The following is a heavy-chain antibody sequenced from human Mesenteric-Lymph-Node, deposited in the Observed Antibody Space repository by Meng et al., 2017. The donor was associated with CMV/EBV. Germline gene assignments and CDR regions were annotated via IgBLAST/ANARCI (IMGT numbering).Heavy chain of an antibody. V-gene: IGHV3-69-1*01. D-gene: IGHD2-2*01. CDR1: GGSISGYY. CDR2: ISSSSYI. Sequence: ETLSLTCTVSGGSISGYYWGWIRQPPGKGLEWVSSISSSSYIYYADSVKGRFTISRDSSKNTLYLQMNSLRAEDTALYYCARGFCSSIGCYWQYDYYYAMDVWGQGTTVTVSS. CDR3: ARGFCSSIGCYWQYDYYYAMDV. J-gene: IGHJ6*02.